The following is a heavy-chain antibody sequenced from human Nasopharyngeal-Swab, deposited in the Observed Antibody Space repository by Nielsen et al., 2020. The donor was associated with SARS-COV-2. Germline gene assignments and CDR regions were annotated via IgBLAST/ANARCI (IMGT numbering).Heavy chain of an antibody. D-gene: IGHD3-22*01. V-gene: IGHV1-18*01. CDR2: ISAYNGNT. Sequence: ASVKVSCKDSGYTFISYGISWVRQAPGQGLEWMGWISAYNGNTNYAQKLQGRVTMTTDTSTSTAYMELRSLRSDDTAVYYCARDNYYDSSGQLFDYWGQGTLVTVSS. J-gene: IGHJ4*02. CDR3: ARDNYYDSSGQLFDY. CDR1: GYTFISYG.